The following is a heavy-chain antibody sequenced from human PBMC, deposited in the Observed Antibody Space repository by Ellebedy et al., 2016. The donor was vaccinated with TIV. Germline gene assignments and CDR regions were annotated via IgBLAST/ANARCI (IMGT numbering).Heavy chain of an antibody. J-gene: IGHJ4*02. CDR1: GFTFSNAW. V-gene: IGHV3-15*01. CDR3: TTDLGYFDWLTNL. CDR2: IKSKTDGGTT. D-gene: IGHD3-9*01. Sequence: GESLKISCAASGFTFSNAWMSWVRQAPGKGLEWVGRIKSKTDGGTTDYAAPVKGRFTISRDDSKNTLYLQMNSLKTEDTAVYYCTTDLGYFDWLTNLWGQGTLVTVSS.